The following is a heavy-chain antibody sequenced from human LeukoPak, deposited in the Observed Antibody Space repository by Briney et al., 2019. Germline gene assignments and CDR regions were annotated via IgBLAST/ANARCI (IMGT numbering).Heavy chain of an antibody. CDR1: GFTFSSYG. J-gene: IGHJ6*02. Sequence: GRSLRLSCAASGFTFSSYGMHWVRQAPGKGLEWVAVISYDGSNKYYADSVKGRFTISRDNSKNTLYLQMNSLRAEDTAVYYCARVRSSSSVHYYYYYYGMDVWGQGTTVTVSS. V-gene: IGHV3-30*03. CDR3: ARVRSSSSVHYYYYYYGMDV. CDR2: ISYDGSNK. D-gene: IGHD6-6*01.